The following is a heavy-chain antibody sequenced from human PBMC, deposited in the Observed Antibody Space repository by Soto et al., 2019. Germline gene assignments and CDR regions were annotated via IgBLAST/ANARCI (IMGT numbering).Heavy chain of an antibody. CDR3: ARGGYSAGNRAYYYYGMDV. D-gene: IGHD1-1*01. V-gene: IGHV4-30-2*01. Sequence: SETLSLTCAVSGGSISSGGYSWSWIRQPPGKGLEWIGYIYHSGSTYYNPSLKSRVTISVDRSKNQFSLKLSSVTAADTAVYYCARGGYSAGNRAYYYYGMDVWGQGTRVTVSS. CDR1: GGSISSGGYS. J-gene: IGHJ6*02. CDR2: IYHSGST.